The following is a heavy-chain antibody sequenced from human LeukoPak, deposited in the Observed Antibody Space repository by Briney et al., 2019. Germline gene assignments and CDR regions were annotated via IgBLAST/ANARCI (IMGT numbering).Heavy chain of an antibody. Sequence: GGSLKLSCGASGFIFSTYSMNWVRQAPGKGLEWVSYISTSGSTIYYADSVKGRFTISRDSAKNSLYLQMNSLRAEDTAVYYCARELVVAGAFDIWGQGTMVTVSS. D-gene: IGHD2-2*01. CDR1: GFIFSTYS. CDR2: ISTSGSTI. J-gene: IGHJ3*02. V-gene: IGHV3-48*04. CDR3: ARELVVAGAFDI.